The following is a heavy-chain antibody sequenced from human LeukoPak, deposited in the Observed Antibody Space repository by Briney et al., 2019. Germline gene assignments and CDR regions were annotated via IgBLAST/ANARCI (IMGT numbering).Heavy chain of an antibody. V-gene: IGHV4-61*02. CDR3: ASVGRRDGYKTSYYFDY. D-gene: IGHD5-24*01. Sequence: SETLSLTCTVSGGSISSGSYYWSWIRQPAGKGLEWIGRIYTSGSTNYNPSLKSRVTISVDTSKNQFSLKLSSVTAADTAVYYCASVGRRDGYKTSYYFDYWAREPWSPSPQ. J-gene: IGHJ4*02. CDR1: GGSISSGSYY. CDR2: IYTSGST.